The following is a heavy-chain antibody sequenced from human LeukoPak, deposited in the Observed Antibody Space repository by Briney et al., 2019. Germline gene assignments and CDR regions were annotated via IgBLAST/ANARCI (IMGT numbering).Heavy chain of an antibody. J-gene: IGHJ4*02. CDR1: GFTFSSYW. V-gene: IGHV3-7*01. CDR3: ARALPYSGYDQYFDY. CDR2: IKQDGSEK. D-gene: IGHD5-12*01. Sequence: GGSLRLSCAASGFTFSSYWMSWVRQAPGKGLEWVANIKQDGSEKYYVDSMKGRFTISRDNAKNSLYLQMNSLRAEDTAVYFCARALPYSGYDQYFDYWGQGTLVTVSS.